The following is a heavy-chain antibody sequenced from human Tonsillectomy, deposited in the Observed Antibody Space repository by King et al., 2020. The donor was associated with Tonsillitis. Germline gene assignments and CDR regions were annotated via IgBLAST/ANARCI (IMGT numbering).Heavy chain of an antibody. J-gene: IGHJ4*02. D-gene: IGHD2-8*01. CDR3: VGRGTNGYTSVFDY. Sequence: VQLVESEAEVKKPGESLKISCAGSGYSFTRFWIGWVRQMPGKGLEWMGIIFPGDSDTRYSPSFQGQVTISADKTISPAYLQWGSLKASDPATYYCVGRGTNGYTSVFDYWGQGTLVTASS. CDR1: GYSFTRFW. V-gene: IGHV5-51*01. CDR2: IFPGDSDT.